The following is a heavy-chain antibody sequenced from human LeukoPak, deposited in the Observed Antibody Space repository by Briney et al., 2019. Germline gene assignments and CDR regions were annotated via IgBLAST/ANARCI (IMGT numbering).Heavy chain of an antibody. CDR2: IHTSGNT. Sequence: SETLSLTCTDSGGSISSGSYYWTWIRQPAGKGLEWIGRIHTSGNTNYNPSLKSRFTMSLDASKNQFSPNLNSVTAADTAVYFCARGASGDAVNYYGSGRRYYYYHMDVWGKGTTVTISS. CDR3: ARGASGDAVNYYGSGRRYYYYHMDV. CDR1: GGSISSGSYY. J-gene: IGHJ6*03. V-gene: IGHV4-61*02. D-gene: IGHD3-10*01.